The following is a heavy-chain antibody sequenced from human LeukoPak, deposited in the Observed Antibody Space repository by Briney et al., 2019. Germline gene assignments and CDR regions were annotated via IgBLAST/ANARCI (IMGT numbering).Heavy chain of an antibody. CDR2: INHNGNVN. CDR3: VRDLGGRSGH. CDR1: GFTFSSYW. J-gene: IGHJ4*02. Sequence: GGSLRLSCAASGFTFSSYWMNWARQAPGKGLEWVASINHNGNVNYYVDSVKGRFTISRDNAKNSLYLQMNSLRAEDTAVYYCVRDLGGRSGHWGQGTLVTVSS. V-gene: IGHV3-7*01. D-gene: IGHD1-26*01.